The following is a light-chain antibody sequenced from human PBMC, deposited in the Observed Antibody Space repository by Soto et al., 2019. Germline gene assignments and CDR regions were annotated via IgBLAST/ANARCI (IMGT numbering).Light chain of an antibody. CDR1: SSNIGINT. CDR2: TDN. V-gene: IGLV1-44*01. CDR3: AAWDDSPNGLYV. J-gene: IGLJ1*01. Sequence: QSALTQPPSASGTPGQRVTISCSGSSSNIGINTVNWYQQVPGTAPKLLIYTDNQRPSGVPDRFSGSKSGTSASLAISGLQSEDEADYYCAAWDDSPNGLYVFGTGTKVTVL.